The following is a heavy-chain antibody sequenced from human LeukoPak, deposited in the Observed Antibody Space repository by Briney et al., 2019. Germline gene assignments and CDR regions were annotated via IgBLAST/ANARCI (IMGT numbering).Heavy chain of an antibody. Sequence: GGSLRLSCAASGFTFSTYTMSWVRQAPGMGLEWVSSISGSGDTTYYADSVKGRFTISRDNSKNTLYLQMNSLRAEDTAVYHCAREEIVLMVYAISGAAFDIWGQGTMVTVSS. J-gene: IGHJ3*02. CDR1: GFTFSTYT. V-gene: IGHV3-23*01. D-gene: IGHD2-8*01. CDR2: ISGSGDTT. CDR3: AREEIVLMVYAISGAAFDI.